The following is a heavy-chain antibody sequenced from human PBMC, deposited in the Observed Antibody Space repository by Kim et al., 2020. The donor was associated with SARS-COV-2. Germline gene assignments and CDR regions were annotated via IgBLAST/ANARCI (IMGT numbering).Heavy chain of an antibody. J-gene: IGHJ3*02. CDR3: ASVLSGTTFAFDI. V-gene: IGHV1-69*02. Sequence: YAQKFQGRVTITADKSTSTAYMELSSLRSEDTAVYYCASVLSGTTFAFDIWGQGTMVTVSS. D-gene: IGHD1-1*01.